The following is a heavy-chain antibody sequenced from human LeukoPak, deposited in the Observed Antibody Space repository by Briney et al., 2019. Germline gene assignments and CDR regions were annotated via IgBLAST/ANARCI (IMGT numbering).Heavy chain of an antibody. CDR3: ARDLYSSSWYFVSPGGY. CDR2: INGDGSST. Sequence: GGSLRLSCVVSGFTFSDYYMHWVRQAPGKGLVWVSHINGDGSSTGYADSVKGRFTISRDNAKNTLYLQMNSLRAEDTAFYYCARDLYSSSWYFVSPGGYWGQGTLVTVSS. V-gene: IGHV3-74*01. CDR1: GFTFSDYY. D-gene: IGHD6-13*01. J-gene: IGHJ4*02.